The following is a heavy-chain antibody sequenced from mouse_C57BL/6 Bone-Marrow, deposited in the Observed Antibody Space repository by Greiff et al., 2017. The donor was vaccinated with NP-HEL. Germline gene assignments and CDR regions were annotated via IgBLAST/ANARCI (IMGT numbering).Heavy chain of an antibody. D-gene: IGHD2-5*01. V-gene: IGHV1-81*01. CDR1: GYTFTSYG. Sequence: QVQLQQSGAELARPGASVKLSCKASGYTFTSYGISWVKQRTGQGLEWIGEIYPRSGNTYYNEKFKGKATLTADKSSSTAYMELRSLTSEDSAVYFCARKDSNYGDYAMDYWGQGTSVTVSS. CDR2: IYPRSGNT. CDR3: ARKDSNYGDYAMDY. J-gene: IGHJ4*01.